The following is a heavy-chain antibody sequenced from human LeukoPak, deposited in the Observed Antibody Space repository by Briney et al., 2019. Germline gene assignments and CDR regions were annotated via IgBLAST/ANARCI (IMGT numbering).Heavy chain of an antibody. CDR2: ISSSSTYI. D-gene: IGHD3-10*01. Sequence: PGGSLRLSCAASGFTFSTYGMHWVRQASGKGLEWVPSISSSSTYIYYADSMKGRLTISRDNAKNSLYLQMNSLRAEDTAIYYCARTPSGSGNFFDYWGQGAPVTVSS. V-gene: IGHV3-21*01. CDR1: GFTFSTYG. CDR3: ARTPSGSGNFFDY. J-gene: IGHJ4*02.